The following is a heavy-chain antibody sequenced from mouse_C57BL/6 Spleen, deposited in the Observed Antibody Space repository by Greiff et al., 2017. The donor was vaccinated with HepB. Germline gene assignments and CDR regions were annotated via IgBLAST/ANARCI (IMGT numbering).Heavy chain of an antibody. J-gene: IGHJ4*01. V-gene: IGHV1-64*01. CDR3: ARETAQALYYAMDY. CDR2: IHPNSGST. D-gene: IGHD3-2*02. CDR1: GYTFTSYW. Sequence: QVQLQQPGAELVKPGASVKLSCKASGYTFTSYWMHWVKQRPGQGLEWIGMIHPNSGSTNYNEKFKSKATLTVDKSSSTAYMQLSSLTSEDSAVYYCARETAQALYYAMDYWGQGTSVTVSS.